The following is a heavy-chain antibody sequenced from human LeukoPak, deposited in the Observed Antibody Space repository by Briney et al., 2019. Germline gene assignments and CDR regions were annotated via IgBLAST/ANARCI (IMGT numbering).Heavy chain of an antibody. V-gene: IGHV4-38-2*01. CDR3: ARHRYYYDSSGYAFDQ. J-gene: IGHJ4*02. D-gene: IGHD3-22*01. Sequence: SETLSLTCAVSGYSISSGDYWGWIRQSPGEGLEWIGSIYHSGSTYYNPSLKSRVTISVDTSKNQFSLKLSSVTAADTAVYYCARHRYYYDSSGYAFDQWGQGTLVTVSS. CDR1: GYSISSGDY. CDR2: IYHSGST.